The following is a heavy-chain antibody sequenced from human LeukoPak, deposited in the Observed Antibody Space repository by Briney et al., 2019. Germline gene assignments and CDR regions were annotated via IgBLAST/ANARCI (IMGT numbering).Heavy chain of an antibody. V-gene: IGHV4-34*01. CDR1: GGSFSGYY. J-gene: IGHJ4*02. D-gene: IGHD1-26*01. CDR2: INHSGST. CDR3: ARDGIVGATKDFDY. Sequence: SETLSLTCAVYGGSFSGYYWSWIRQPPGKGLEWIGEINHSGSTNYNPSLKSRVTISVDTSKNQFSLKLSSVTAADTAVYYCARDGIVGATKDFDYWGQGTLVTVSS.